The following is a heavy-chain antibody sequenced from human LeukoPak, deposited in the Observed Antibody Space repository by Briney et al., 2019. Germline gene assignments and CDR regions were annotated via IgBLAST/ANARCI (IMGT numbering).Heavy chain of an antibody. V-gene: IGHV3-66*01. CDR1: GFTVSNNY. Sequence: PGGSLRLSCAASGFTVSNNYMSWVRQAPGKGLECVSVIYSGGSTFYTDSVKGRFTISRDNSKNTLYLQMNNLRAEDTAVYYCAAGYNYGFLDYWGRGTLVTVSS. CDR3: AAGYNYGFLDY. D-gene: IGHD5-18*01. CDR2: IYSGGST. J-gene: IGHJ4*02.